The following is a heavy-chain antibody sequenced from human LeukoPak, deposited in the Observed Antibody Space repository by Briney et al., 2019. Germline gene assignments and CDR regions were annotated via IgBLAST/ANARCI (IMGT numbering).Heavy chain of an antibody. J-gene: IGHJ6*02. CDR3: ARVSGYCSSTSCPIQYYYGMDV. D-gene: IGHD2-2*03. CDR2: INQDGSEK. Sequence: GGSLRLSCAASGFTFRSYSMHWVRQAPGKGLEWVANINQDGSEKYYVDSVKGRFTISRDNAKNSQYLQMNSLRAEDTAVYYCARVSGYCSSTSCPIQYYYGMDVWGQGTTVTVSS. V-gene: IGHV3-7*01. CDR1: GFTFRSYS.